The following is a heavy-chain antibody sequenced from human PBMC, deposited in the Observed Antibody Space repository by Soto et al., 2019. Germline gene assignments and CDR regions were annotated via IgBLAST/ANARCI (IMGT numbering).Heavy chain of an antibody. Sequence: QVQLVESGGGVILPGGSLRLSCAASGFTFSSYAMHWVRQAPGTGPEWVAATSSDGTDNVYADSVSGRFTISRDNSKNTLYLQMNSLRSEDAAVYYCAXTYECAKSDCYRAFDIWGQGTMVTVSS. V-gene: IGHV3-30*04. CDR1: GFTFSSYA. D-gene: IGHD2-21*02. CDR2: TSSDGTDN. J-gene: IGHJ3*02. CDR3: AXTYECAKSDCYRAFDI.